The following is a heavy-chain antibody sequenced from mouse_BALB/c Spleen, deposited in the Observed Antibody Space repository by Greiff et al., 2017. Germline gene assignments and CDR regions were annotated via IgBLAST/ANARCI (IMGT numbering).Heavy chain of an antibody. CDR2: INTGSGGT. J-gene: IGHJ1*01. Sequence: QVQLQQSGAELVRPGTSVKVSCKASGYAFTNYLIEWVKQRPGKGLEWIGVINTGSGGTNYNEKFKGKATLTADKSSSTAYMQLSSLTSDDSAVYFCARSRYFDVWGAGTTVTVSS. CDR3: ARSRYFDV. V-gene: IGHV1-54*01. CDR1: GYAFTNYL.